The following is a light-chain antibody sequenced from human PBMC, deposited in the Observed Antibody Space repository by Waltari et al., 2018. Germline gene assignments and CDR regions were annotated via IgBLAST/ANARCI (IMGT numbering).Light chain of an antibody. CDR1: QTINTY. V-gene: IGKV1-39*01. CDR2: DAS. Sequence: DIQMTQSPSSLSASVGDRVTITCRASQTINTYLNWYQQKQGKAPQLLIYDASTLGSWVLSRFSGSGSGTDFTLTISSLQPEDFATYYCQQTYNVPPITFGQGTRLDFK. J-gene: IGKJ5*01. CDR3: QQTYNVPPIT.